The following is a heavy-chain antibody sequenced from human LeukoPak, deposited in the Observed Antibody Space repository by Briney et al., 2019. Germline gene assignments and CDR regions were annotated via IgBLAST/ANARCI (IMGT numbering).Heavy chain of an antibody. J-gene: IGHJ6*02. D-gene: IGHD2-21*02. CDR1: GFTFSSYG. CDR2: ISYDGSNK. Sequence: GGSLRLSCAASGFTFSSYGMHWVRQAPGKGLEWVAVISYDGSNKYYADSVKGRFTISRDNSKNTLYLQMNSLRAEDTAAYYCARRLPYYGMDVWGQGTTVTVSS. CDR3: ARRLPYYGMDV. V-gene: IGHV3-30*03.